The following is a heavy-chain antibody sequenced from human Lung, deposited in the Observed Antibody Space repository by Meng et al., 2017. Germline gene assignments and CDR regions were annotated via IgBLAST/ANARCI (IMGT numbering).Heavy chain of an antibody. Sequence: GESLKISCTASGFTFGDYAMSWVRQAPGKGLEWVGFIRGKAYGGTTEYAAYVKGRITISRDESKSIAYLQMNSLKTEDTAVYYCTRFGRYCSSTSCYIDYWGHGTMVTVSS. CDR2: IRGKAYGGTT. J-gene: IGHJ4*01. CDR1: GFTFGDYA. CDR3: TRFGRYCSSTSCYIDY. V-gene: IGHV3-49*04. D-gene: IGHD2-2*02.